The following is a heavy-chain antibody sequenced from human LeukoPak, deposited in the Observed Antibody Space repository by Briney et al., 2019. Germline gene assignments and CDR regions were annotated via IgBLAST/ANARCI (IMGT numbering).Heavy chain of an antibody. J-gene: IGHJ3*02. V-gene: IGHV1-2*02. CDR3: ARDSSGSRDAFDI. CDR1: GYTFTGYY. CDR2: INPNSGGT. D-gene: IGHD6-19*01. Sequence: ASVTVSFTASGYTFTGYYMHWVRQAPGQGLEWMGWINPNSGGTNYAQKFQGRVTMTRDTSISTAYMELSRLRSDDTAVYYCARDSSGSRDAFDIWGQGTMVTVSS.